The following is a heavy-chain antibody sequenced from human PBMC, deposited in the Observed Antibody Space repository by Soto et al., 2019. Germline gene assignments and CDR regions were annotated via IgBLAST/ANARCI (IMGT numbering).Heavy chain of an antibody. D-gene: IGHD5-18*01. CDR1: GFTSTAYG. Sequence: VGSLRLSCAASGFTSTAYGMHWVRQAPGKGLEWVAVISYDGSNKYYADSVKGRFTLSRDNSKYMLYLQMNSLRPDDTAVYYCARALGYNYGDRDHYYGMDVWGQGTTVTVSS. V-gene: IGHV3-30-3*01. CDR3: ARALGYNYGDRDHYYGMDV. CDR2: ISYDGSNK. J-gene: IGHJ6*02.